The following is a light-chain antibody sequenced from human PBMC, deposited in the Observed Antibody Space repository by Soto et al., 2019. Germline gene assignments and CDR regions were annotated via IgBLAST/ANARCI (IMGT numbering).Light chain of an antibody. CDR1: ASDIGTNNY. Sequence: QSALTQPASVAGSPGQSITISCTGTASDIGTNNYVSWYQQHPGKAPKLIIYEVTNRPSGVSDRLSGSKSGNTASLTISGLQAEDEADYYCSSYTSSSTDVFGVGTKLTVL. CDR3: SSYTSSSTDV. V-gene: IGLV2-14*01. CDR2: EVT. J-gene: IGLJ1*01.